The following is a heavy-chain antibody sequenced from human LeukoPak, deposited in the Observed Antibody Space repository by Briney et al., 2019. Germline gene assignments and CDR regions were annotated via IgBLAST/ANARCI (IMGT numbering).Heavy chain of an antibody. D-gene: IGHD3-22*01. V-gene: IGHV3-15*01. CDR2: IKSKTDGGTT. CDR1: GFTFSNAW. CDR3: TTGNYYDSSGYYYGAAFDI. Sequence: GGSLRLSCAAPGFTFSNAWMSWVRRAPGKGLEWVGRIKSKTDGGTTDYAAPVKGRFTISRDDSKNTLYLQMNSLKTEDTAVYYCTTGNYYDSSGYYYGAAFDIWGQGTIVSVSS. J-gene: IGHJ3*02.